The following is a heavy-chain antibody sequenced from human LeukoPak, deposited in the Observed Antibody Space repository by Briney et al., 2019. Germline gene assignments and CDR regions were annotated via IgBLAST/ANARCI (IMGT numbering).Heavy chain of an antibody. J-gene: IGHJ4*02. CDR1: GGSISSYY. V-gene: IGHV4-59*01. CDR2: IYYSGST. CDR3: ARGYCTNGVCYIGPFDY. D-gene: IGHD2-8*01. Sequence: SETLSLTCTVSGGSISSYYWSWIRQPPGRGLEWIGYIYYSGSTNYNPSLKSRVTISVDTSKNQFSLKLSSVTAADTAVYYCARGYCTNGVCYIGPFDYWGQGTLVTVSS.